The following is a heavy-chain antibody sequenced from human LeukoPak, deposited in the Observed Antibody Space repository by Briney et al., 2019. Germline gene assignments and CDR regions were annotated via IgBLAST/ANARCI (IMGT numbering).Heavy chain of an antibody. V-gene: IGHV4-38-2*02. Sequence: SETLFLTCTVSGYSISSGYYWGWIRQPPGKGLEWIGSIYHSGSTYYNPSLKSRVTISVDTSKNQFSLKLSSVTAADTAVYYCARGGGSYSPAYYFDYWGQGALVTVSS. D-gene: IGHD1-26*01. J-gene: IGHJ4*02. CDR1: GYSISSGYY. CDR2: IYHSGST. CDR3: ARGGGSYSPAYYFDY.